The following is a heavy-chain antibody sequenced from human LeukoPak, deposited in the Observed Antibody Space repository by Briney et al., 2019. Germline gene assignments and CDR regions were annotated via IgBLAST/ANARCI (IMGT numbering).Heavy chain of an antibody. J-gene: IGHJ4*02. CDR2: IKQGGNTK. CDR1: GFTFSSHW. Sequence: GGSLRLSCAASGFTFSSHWMTWVRLAPGKGLEWVAHIKQGGNTKHYVGSVKGRFTISRDNAKNSLYLQMDSLRDEDTAVYYCARERGYSYGYGDYWSQGTLVTVSS. D-gene: IGHD5-18*01. CDR3: ARERGYSYGYGDY. V-gene: IGHV3-7*01.